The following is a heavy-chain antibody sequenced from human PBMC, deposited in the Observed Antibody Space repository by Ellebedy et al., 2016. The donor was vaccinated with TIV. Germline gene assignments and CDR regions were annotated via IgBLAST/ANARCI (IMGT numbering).Heavy chain of an antibody. CDR1: GASITNNNW. V-gene: IGHV4-4*02. D-gene: IGHD2-2*01. CDR2: SYHSGST. Sequence: MPSETLSLTCAVYGASITNNNWWCSWVRQPPGKGLEWIGESYHSGSTNYNPSLKSRVTLSIDKSKNQFSLKLSSVTAADTAIYYCAGDGYYQDSRSFPYWGRGTLVTVSS. J-gene: IGHJ4*02. CDR3: AGDGYYQDSRSFPY.